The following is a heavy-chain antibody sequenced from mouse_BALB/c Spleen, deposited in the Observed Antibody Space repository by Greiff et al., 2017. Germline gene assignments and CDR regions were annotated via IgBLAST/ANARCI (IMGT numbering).Heavy chain of an antibody. Sequence: EVQGVESGGGLVQPGGSLRLSCATSEFTFTDYYMSWVRQPPGKALEWLGFIRNKANGYTTEYSASVKGRFTISRDNSQSILYLQMNTLRAEDSATYYCARDRGGSSSWFAYWGQGTLVTVSA. V-gene: IGHV7-3*02. CDR3: ARDRGGSSSWFAY. J-gene: IGHJ3*01. CDR1: EFTFTDYY. CDR2: IRNKANGYTT. D-gene: IGHD1-1*01.